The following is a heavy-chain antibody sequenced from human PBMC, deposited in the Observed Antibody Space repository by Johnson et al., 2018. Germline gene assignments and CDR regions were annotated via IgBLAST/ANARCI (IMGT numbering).Heavy chain of an antibody. CDR2: ISYDGKNI. J-gene: IGHJ6*03. CDR3: AKEPNNYYYDHMDV. Sequence: QVQLVQSGGGVVQPGRSLRLSCAASGFTFDNFGMHWVRQAPGKGLEWLAVISYDGKNIYYADSVKGRFTISRDNSKNTLYLQTHSLTAEDTAVYYCAKEPNNYYYDHMDVWGKGTTVTVSS. CDR1: GFTFDNFG. D-gene: IGHD1/OR15-1a*01. V-gene: IGHV3-30*18.